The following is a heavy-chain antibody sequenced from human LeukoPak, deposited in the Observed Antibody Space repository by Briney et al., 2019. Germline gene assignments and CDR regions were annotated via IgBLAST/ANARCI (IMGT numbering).Heavy chain of an antibody. D-gene: IGHD6-19*01. CDR1: GGSVKSGSFY. Sequence: PSETLSLTCTVSGGSVKSGSFYWSWIWQPPGKGLEWFGYIYYNGSTNYNPSLKSPVTISVDTSKNQFSLKLSSVTTADTAVYYCASAPRDSSGWSWYFDHWGQGTLVTVSS. CDR2: IYYNGST. J-gene: IGHJ4*02. V-gene: IGHV4-61*01. CDR3: ASAPRDSSGWSWYFDH.